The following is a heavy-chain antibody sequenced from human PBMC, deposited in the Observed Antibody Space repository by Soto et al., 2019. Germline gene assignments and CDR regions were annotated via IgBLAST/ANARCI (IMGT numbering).Heavy chain of an antibody. CDR1: GFTLSDYY. D-gene: IGHD5-18*01. J-gene: IGHJ4*02. CDR2: ISSSSSSI. V-gene: IGHV3-11*04. Sequence: NPGGSLRLSCAASGFTLSDYYMSWIRQTPGKGLEWISYISSSSSSIYYVDSVKGRFTISRDNAKNSLYLQMNSLRAEDTAVYYCARGSTAMVTFHFDYWGQGTLVTVSS. CDR3: ARGSTAMVTFHFDY.